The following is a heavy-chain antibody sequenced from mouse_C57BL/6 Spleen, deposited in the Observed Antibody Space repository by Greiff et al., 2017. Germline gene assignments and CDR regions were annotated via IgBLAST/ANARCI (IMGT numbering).Heavy chain of an antibody. CDR1: GFTFSSYG. CDR3: ARHEDYGSSCDAMDY. CDR2: ISSGGSYT. Sequence: DVKLVESGGDLVKPGGSLKLSCAASGFTFSSYGMSWVRQTPDKRLEWVATISSGGSYTYYPDSVKGRFTISRDNAKNTLYLQMSSLKSEDTAMYYCARHEDYGSSCDAMDYWGQGTSVTVSS. D-gene: IGHD1-1*01. J-gene: IGHJ4*01. V-gene: IGHV5-6*02.